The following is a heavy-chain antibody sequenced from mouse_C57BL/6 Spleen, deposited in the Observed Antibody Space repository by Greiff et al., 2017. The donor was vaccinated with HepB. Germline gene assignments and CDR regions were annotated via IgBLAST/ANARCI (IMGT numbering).Heavy chain of an antibody. CDR3: ARHEEYYGSNWYFDV. D-gene: IGHD1-1*01. J-gene: IGHJ1*03. Sequence: EVHLVESGGDLVKPGGSLKLSCAASGFTFSSYGMSWVRQTPDKRLEWVATISSGGSYTYYPDSVKGRFTISRDNAKNTLYLQMSSLKSEDTAMYYCARHEEYYGSNWYFDVWGTGTTVTVSS. CDR2: ISSGGSYT. CDR1: GFTFSSYG. V-gene: IGHV5-6*01.